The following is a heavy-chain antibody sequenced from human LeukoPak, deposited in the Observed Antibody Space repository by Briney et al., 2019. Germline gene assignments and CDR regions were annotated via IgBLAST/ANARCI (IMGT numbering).Heavy chain of an antibody. Sequence: ASVKVSCKTSGYTFTSYAMHWVRQAPGQRLEWMGWINTGNGNTKYSEGFQARVTITRGTSARTVYMELSGLRSEDTAVYYCARGYSSGWWIDYWGQGTLFTVSS. J-gene: IGHJ4*02. CDR1: GYTFTSYA. D-gene: IGHD6-19*01. CDR3: ARGYSSGWWIDY. V-gene: IGHV1-3*04. CDR2: INTGNGNT.